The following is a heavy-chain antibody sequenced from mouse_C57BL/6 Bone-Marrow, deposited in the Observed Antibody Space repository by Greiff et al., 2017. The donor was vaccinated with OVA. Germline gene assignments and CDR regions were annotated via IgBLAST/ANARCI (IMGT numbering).Heavy chain of an antibody. CDR2: IWSGGST. V-gene: IGHV2-2*01. CDR3: AREGNYYGSSYDYFDY. D-gene: IGHD1-1*01. CDR1: GFSLTSYG. Sequence: QVQLQQSGPGLVQPSQSLSITCTVSGFSLTSYGVHWVRQSPGKGLEWLGVIWSGGSTDSNAAFISRLSISKDNSKSQVFFKMNSLQADDTAIYYCAREGNYYGSSYDYFDYWGQGTTLTVSS. J-gene: IGHJ2*01.